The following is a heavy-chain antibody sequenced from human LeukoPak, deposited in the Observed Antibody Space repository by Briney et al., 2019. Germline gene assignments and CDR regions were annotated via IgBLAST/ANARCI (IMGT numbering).Heavy chain of an antibody. D-gene: IGHD1-1*01. V-gene: IGHV4-38-2*02. CDR3: ARSTTYRSTWNIDN. CDR2: VYYSGDT. J-gene: IGHJ4*02. CDR1: GSMTDYY. Sequence: SETLSLTCTVSGSMTDYYWGWIRQPPGEGLEWIGTVYYSGDTYYNPSLKSRVTISVDTSKNQFSLKLSSVTAADTAVYYCARSTTYRSTWNIDNWGQGTLVTVSS.